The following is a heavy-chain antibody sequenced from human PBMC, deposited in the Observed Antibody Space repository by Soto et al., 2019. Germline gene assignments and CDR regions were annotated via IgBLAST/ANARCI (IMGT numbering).Heavy chain of an antibody. Sequence: EVQLLESGGGLVQPGGSLRLSCAASGLAFRNYAMSWVRQAPGKGLEWVSGITGGGISTYFADFAKGRFTISRDNSKNTLYLQINNLRAEDTAVYYCAKGSSAMPEGNYFDPWGQGTLVTVSS. CDR1: GLAFRNYA. CDR3: AKGSSAMPEGNYFDP. J-gene: IGHJ5*02. D-gene: IGHD2-2*01. CDR2: ITGGGIST. V-gene: IGHV3-23*01.